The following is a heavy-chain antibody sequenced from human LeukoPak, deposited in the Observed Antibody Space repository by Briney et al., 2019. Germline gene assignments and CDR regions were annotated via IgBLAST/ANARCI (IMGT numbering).Heavy chain of an antibody. V-gene: IGHV1-18*01. CDR3: ARIPQGGWSGYYYFDY. Sequence: SEHVSYKASGYAFTTYVINELHQAPAQGLDGMDWISPYNGNTHYAANLKGRLTMTTDTSTSTGYMELRSLPSEDTAVYYCARIPQGGWSGYYYFDYWGQGTLVTVSS. J-gene: IGHJ4*02. CDR2: ISPYNGNT. D-gene: IGHD3-3*01. CDR1: GYAFTTYV.